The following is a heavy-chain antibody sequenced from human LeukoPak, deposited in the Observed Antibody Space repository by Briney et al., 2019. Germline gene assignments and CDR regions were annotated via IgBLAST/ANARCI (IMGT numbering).Heavy chain of an antibody. J-gene: IGHJ5*02. Sequence: GASVKVSCKTSGYSENFYGITWVRQVAGQGLEWMGWINPNSGGTNFAQKFQGRVTMTRDTSISTAYMELSRLRYDDAAVYYCARGSPDYYDSSGYLAWGQGTLVTVSS. V-gene: IGHV1-2*02. CDR1: GYSENFYG. CDR3: ARGSPDYYDSSGYLA. D-gene: IGHD3-22*01. CDR2: INPNSGGT.